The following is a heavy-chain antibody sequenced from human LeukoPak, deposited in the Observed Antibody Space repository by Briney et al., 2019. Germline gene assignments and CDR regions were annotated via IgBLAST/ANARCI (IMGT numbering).Heavy chain of an antibody. V-gene: IGHV4-30-2*01. Sequence: SQTLSLTCAVSGGSISSGGYSWSWIRQPPGKGLEWIGYIYHSGSTYYNPSLKSRVTISVDRSKNQFSLKLSSVTAADTAVYYCAREKTTDGWFDPWGQGTLVTVSS. CDR1: GGSISSGGYS. CDR3: AREKTTDGWFDP. J-gene: IGHJ5*02. D-gene: IGHD1-14*01. CDR2: IYHSGST.